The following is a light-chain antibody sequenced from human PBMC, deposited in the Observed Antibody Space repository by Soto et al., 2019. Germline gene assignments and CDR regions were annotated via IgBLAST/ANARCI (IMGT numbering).Light chain of an antibody. V-gene: IGKV1-27*01. CDR2: AAS. Sequence: DIPMTQSPSSLSASVGDRVTISCRASQAMSNCLAWYQQKPGKVPKLLIYAASTLESGVPSRFSGSGSGTDFTLTISSLQPEDFATYYCQQYNRDPLTFGGGTKVEVK. CDR1: QAMSNC. CDR3: QQYNRDPLT. J-gene: IGKJ4*01.